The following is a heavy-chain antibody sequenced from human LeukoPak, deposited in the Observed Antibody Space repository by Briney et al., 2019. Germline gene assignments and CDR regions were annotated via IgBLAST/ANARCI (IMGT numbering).Heavy chain of an antibody. CDR3: ARDPTDYDFWSGYSNNWFDP. Sequence: PGGSLRLSCAASGFTFSSYSMNWVRQAPGKGLEWVSYISSSSSTIYYADSVKGRFTISRDNAKNSLYLQMNSLRAEDTAVYYCARDPTDYDFWSGYSNNWFDPWGQGTLVTVSS. CDR1: GFTFSSYS. J-gene: IGHJ5*02. V-gene: IGHV3-48*01. D-gene: IGHD3-3*01. CDR2: ISSSSSTI.